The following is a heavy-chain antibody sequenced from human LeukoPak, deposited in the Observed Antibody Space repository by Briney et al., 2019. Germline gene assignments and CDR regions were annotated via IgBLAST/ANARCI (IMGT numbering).Heavy chain of an antibody. J-gene: IGHJ3*02. Sequence: GRSLRLSCAASGFTFSSYSMNWVRPAPGKGLEWVSYISSSSITIYYADSVKRRFNISRDNAKNSLYLQMNSLIDEDTAVYYCARDYYYDFDIWGQGTMVTVSS. CDR3: ARDYYYDFDI. V-gene: IGHV3-48*02. CDR1: GFTFSSYS. CDR2: ISSSSITI. D-gene: IGHD2/OR15-2a*01.